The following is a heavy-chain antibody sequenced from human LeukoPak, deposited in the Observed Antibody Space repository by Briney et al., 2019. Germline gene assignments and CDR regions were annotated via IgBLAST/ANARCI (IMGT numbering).Heavy chain of an antibody. J-gene: IGHJ4*02. CDR1: GFTLSSYA. CDR2: ISGSADNT. V-gene: IGHV3-23*01. CDR3: AKQGFGC. Sequence: GGSLRLSCTASGFTLSSYAMSWVRQAPGEGLEWVSTISGSADNTNYAEAVKGRFTISRDNSKNTMYLQMSSLRAEDTAVYYCAKQGFGCWGQGTLVTVSS.